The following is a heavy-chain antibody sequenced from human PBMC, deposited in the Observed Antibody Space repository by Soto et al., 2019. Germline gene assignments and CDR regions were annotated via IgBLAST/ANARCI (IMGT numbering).Heavy chain of an antibody. CDR3: ARDAAYTFDY. Sequence: EVQLVESGGGLVQPGGSLRLSCTASGFKFSDYSMNWVRQAPGKGLEWASYIGTSTSTVYYAYSVEGRFSISRDNAKNSLYLQMNSLRAEDTVVYYCARDAAYTFDYWRQGILVTVSP. CDR1: GFKFSDYS. D-gene: IGHD2-15*01. CDR2: IGTSTSTV. J-gene: IGHJ4*02. V-gene: IGHV3-48*01.